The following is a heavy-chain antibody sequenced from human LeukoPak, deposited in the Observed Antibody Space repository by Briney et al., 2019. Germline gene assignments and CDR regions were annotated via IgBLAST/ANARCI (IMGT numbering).Heavy chain of an antibody. Sequence: EASVRVSCKASGYTFTDYYMHWARQAPGQGFEWMGWINPNDGDTNYAQKFQGRVTMTRDTSISTAHMEVSRLRSDDTAVYYCARANFLYCSSSTCLFDYWGQGTLVTVSS. J-gene: IGHJ4*02. CDR3: ARANFLYCSSSTCLFDY. V-gene: IGHV1-2*02. CDR2: INPNDGDT. D-gene: IGHD2-2*01. CDR1: GYTFTDYY.